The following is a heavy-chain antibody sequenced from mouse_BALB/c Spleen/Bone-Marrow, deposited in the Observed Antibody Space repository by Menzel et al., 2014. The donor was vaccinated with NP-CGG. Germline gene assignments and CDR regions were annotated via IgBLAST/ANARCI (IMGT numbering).Heavy chain of an antibody. CDR2: IHPSGSET. D-gene: IGHD4-1*01. V-gene: IGHV1-61*01. CDR1: GYSFTSYW. J-gene: IGHJ2*01. CDR3: ARRERTGMNY. Sequence: QVQLKESGAELVRPGASVKLSCKGSGYSFTSYWMNWVKQRPGQGLEWIGMIHPSGSETRLNQKFKDKATLTVDKSSSTAYMQLSSPTSEDSAVYYCARRERTGMNYWGQGTTLTVSS.